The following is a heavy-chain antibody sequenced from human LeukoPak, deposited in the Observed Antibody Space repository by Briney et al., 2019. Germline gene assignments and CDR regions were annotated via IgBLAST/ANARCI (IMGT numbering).Heavy chain of an antibody. CDR1: GYTFTGYY. D-gene: IGHD5-24*01. V-gene: IGHV1-2*06. J-gene: IGHJ4*02. Sequence: ASAKVSCKASGYTFTGYYMHWVRQAPGQGLEWMGRINPNSGGTNYAQKFQGRVTMTRDTSISTAYMELSRLRSDDTAVYYCARKGLATSVPFDYWGQGTLVTVSS. CDR2: INPNSGGT. CDR3: ARKGLATSVPFDY.